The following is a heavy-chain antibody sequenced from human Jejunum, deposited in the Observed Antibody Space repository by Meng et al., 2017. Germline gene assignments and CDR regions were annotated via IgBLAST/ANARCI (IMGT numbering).Heavy chain of an antibody. J-gene: IGHJ4*02. D-gene: IGHD1-26*01. CDR3: VRASGSYYFDY. CDR1: GFTFSSYW. Sequence: EVQLVESGGGLVQPGGSLRLSCAASGFTFSSYWMHWVRQAPGKGLVWVSRVNSDGSTTSYADSVKGRLTISRDNAKNTLYLQMNSLRVEDTAVYYCVRASGSYYFDYWGQGTLVTVSS. V-gene: IGHV3-74*01. CDR2: VNSDGSTT.